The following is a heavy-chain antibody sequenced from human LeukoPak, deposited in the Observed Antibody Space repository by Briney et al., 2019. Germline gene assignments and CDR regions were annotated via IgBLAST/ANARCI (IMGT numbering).Heavy chain of an antibody. Sequence: SETLSLTCAVYGGPFSGYYWSWIRQPPGKGLEWIGEINHSGSTNYNPSLKSRVTISVDTSKNQFSLKLSSVTAADTAVYYCARSTIFGVVTASPYYYYMDVWGKGTTVTVSS. CDR3: ARSTIFGVVTASPYYYYMDV. CDR2: INHSGST. D-gene: IGHD3-3*01. CDR1: GGPFSGYY. V-gene: IGHV4-34*01. J-gene: IGHJ6*03.